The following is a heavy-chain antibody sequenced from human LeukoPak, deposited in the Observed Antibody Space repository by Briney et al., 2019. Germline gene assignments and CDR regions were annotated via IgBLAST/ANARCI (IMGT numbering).Heavy chain of an antibody. J-gene: IGHJ3*02. CDR3: AKRGYSLGYDAFDI. CDR2: ISGSGADT. Sequence: SGGSLRLSCAASGFTFSSYAMTWVRQAPGKGLEWVSAISGSGADTYYADSVKGGFTISRENSKNTLYLQMNSLRAEDTAVYYCAKRGYSLGYDAFDIWGQGTMVIVS. D-gene: IGHD5-12*01. V-gene: IGHV3-23*01. CDR1: GFTFSSYA.